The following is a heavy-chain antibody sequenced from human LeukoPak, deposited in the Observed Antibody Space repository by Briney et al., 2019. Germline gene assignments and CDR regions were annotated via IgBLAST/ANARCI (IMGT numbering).Heavy chain of an antibody. CDR2: ITGSGDTT. V-gene: IGHV3-23*01. CDR3: VKWGDYDILTGYYVPDF. D-gene: IGHD3-9*01. J-gene: IGHJ4*02. Sequence: PGGSLRLSCAASGFIFRNYAMSWVRQAPGKGLEWVSAITGSGDTTYYAGSVKGRSTISRDNSKNALYVEMNTLRAEDTAVYYCVKWGDYDILTGYYVPDFWGQGTLVTVSS. CDR1: GFIFRNYA.